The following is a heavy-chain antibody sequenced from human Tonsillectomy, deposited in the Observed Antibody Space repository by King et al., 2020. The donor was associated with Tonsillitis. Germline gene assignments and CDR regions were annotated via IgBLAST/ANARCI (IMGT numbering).Heavy chain of an antibody. V-gene: IGHV4-39*07. J-gene: IGHJ3*02. D-gene: IGHD4-17*01. CDR2: ICYSGST. CDR1: GGSISSSSHY. Sequence: QLQESGPGLVKPSETLSLTRTVSGGSISSSSHYWGWIRQPPGKGLEWIGSICYSGSTYYNSSLKSRVTISVDTSKKQFSLKLSSVTAADTAVYYCARHNGDYPSDAFDIWGQGTMVTVSS. CDR3: ARHNGDYPSDAFDI.